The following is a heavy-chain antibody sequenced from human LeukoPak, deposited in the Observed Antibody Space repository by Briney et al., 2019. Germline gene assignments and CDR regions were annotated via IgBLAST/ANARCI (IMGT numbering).Heavy chain of an antibody. V-gene: IGHV1-3*01. CDR2: INAGNGNT. D-gene: IGHD6-19*01. CDR3: VREGIAVAIAAFDI. CDR1: GYTFTSYA. Sequence: ASVKVSCKASGYTFTSYAMHWVRQAPGQRLEWMGWINAGNGNTKYSQKFQGRVTITRDTSASTAYMELSSLRSEDTAVYYCVREGIAVAIAAFDIWGQGTMVTVSS. J-gene: IGHJ3*02.